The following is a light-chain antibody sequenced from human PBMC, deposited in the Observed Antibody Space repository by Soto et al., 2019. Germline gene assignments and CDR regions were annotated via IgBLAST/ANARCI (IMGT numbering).Light chain of an antibody. CDR3: CSYAGSSTLV. J-gene: IGLJ2*01. V-gene: IGLV2-23*01. CDR2: EGS. CDR1: SSDVGSYNH. Sequence: QSVLTQPASVSGSPGQSITISCTGTSSDVGSYNHFSWYQQHPGKAPKLMIYEGSKRPSGVSNRFSGSKSGNTASLTISGLQAEDEADYYCCSYAGSSTLVFGGGTKLTVL.